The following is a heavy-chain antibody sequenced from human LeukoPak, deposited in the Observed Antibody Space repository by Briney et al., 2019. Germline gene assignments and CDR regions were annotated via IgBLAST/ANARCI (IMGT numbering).Heavy chain of an antibody. Sequence: ASVKVSCKSSDDTFASYGISWVRQAPGQGLEWMGWINTNTGNPTYAQGFTGRFVFSLDTSVSTAYLQISSLKAEDTAVYYCARGNGYGNWGQGTLVTVSS. CDR3: ARGNGYGN. CDR1: DDTFASYG. CDR2: INTNTGNP. V-gene: IGHV7-4-1*02. D-gene: IGHD5-18*01. J-gene: IGHJ4*02.